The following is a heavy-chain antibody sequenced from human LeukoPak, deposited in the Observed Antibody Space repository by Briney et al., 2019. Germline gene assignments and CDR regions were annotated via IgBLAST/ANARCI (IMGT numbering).Heavy chain of an antibody. Sequence: SETMSLTCAVSGYSISRGCDWGWIRQSPGKGLGWIGSIYESGNTYYNPSLKSRVTISVDTSKNQFSLKLSSVTDADTAVYYCARHRYYYDSSGYAFDQWGQGTLVTVSS. D-gene: IGHD3-22*01. CDR2: IYESGNT. CDR1: GYSISRGCD. J-gene: IGHJ4*02. V-gene: IGHV4-38-2*01. CDR3: ARHRYYYDSSGYAFDQ.